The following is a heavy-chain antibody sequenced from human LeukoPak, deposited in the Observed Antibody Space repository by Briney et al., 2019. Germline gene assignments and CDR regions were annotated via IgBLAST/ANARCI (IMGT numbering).Heavy chain of an antibody. V-gene: IGHV3-21*01. J-gene: IGHJ4*02. D-gene: IGHD2/OR15-2a*01. CDR1: GFTFSSYS. CDR3: ARHRNYYLDY. Sequence: GGSLRLPCAASGFTFSSYSMNWVRQAPGKGLEWVSSISSSSSYIYYADSVKGRFTISRDNAKNTLYLQMNSLRAEDTAVYYCARHRNYYLDYWGQGTLVTVSS. CDR2: ISSSSSYI.